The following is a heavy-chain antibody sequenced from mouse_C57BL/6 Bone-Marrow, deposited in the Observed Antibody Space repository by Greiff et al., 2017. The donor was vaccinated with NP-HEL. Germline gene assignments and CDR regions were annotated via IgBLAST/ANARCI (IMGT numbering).Heavy chain of an antibody. J-gene: IGHJ3*01. D-gene: IGHD1-1*01. CDR1: GYSITSGYY. CDR2: ISYDGSN. V-gene: IGHV3-6*01. CDR3: ANYGPFAY. Sequence: EVKVEESGPGLVKPSQSLSLTCSVTGYSITSGYYWNWIRQFPGNKLEWMGYISYDGSNNYNPSLKNRISITRDTSKNQFFLKLNSVTTEDTATYYCANYGPFAYWGQGTLVTVSA.